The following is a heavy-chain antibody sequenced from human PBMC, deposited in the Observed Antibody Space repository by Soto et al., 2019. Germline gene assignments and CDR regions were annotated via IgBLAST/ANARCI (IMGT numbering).Heavy chain of an antibody. J-gene: IGHJ5*02. Sequence: AVKVSCKTSGYTFTGHYLHWVRQAPGQGLEWMGWINPKNGGTDYAENFKGRVSMTRDTSTSTAYMQLGRLRSDDAAVYYFARGALATASNFVPWGHGPPVSVPP. CDR1: GYTFTGHY. V-gene: IGHV1-2*02. D-gene: IGHD1-26*01. CDR2: INPKNGGT. CDR3: ARGALATASNFVP.